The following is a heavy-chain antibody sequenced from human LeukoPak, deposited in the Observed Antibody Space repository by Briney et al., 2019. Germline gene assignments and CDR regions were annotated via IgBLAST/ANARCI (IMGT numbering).Heavy chain of an antibody. J-gene: IGHJ6*02. D-gene: IGHD3-10*01. CDR3: AKDLNYFGSGTYGYSEVYYYYGMDV. CDR2: ISGRGANT. V-gene: IGHV3-23*01. CDR1: GVAFSSYG. Sequence: SLRLPCAVSGVAFSSYGISWVRQAPGTGLELVSAISGRGANTYYADSVKCRFTISRDNSKNTLFLQMISLRAGDTAVYYCAKDLNYFGSGTYGYSEVYYYYGMDVWGPGTTVTVSS.